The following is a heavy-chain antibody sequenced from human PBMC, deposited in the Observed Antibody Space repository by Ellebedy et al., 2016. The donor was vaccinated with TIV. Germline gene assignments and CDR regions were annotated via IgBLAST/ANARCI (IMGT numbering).Heavy chain of an antibody. D-gene: IGHD6-19*01. V-gene: IGHV3-74*01. J-gene: IGHJ6*02. Sequence: PGGSLRLSCAASGFSVSNYWMHWVRQGPGEGLVYVAYLGKDGITTIYADSVKGRFTVSRDDAKDILYLQMTSLRAEETGVYYCVRGSSDWKGMDVWGQGTTVTVSS. CDR1: GFSVSNYW. CDR3: VRGSSDWKGMDV. CDR2: LGKDGITT.